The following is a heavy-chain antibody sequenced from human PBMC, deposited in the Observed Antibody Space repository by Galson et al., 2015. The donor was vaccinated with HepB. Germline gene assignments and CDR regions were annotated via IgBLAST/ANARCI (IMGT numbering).Heavy chain of an antibody. CDR3: ARGNYYDTSGALFH. D-gene: IGHD3-22*01. CDR2: ISGSGETS. Sequence: SLRLSCAASGFTFRSYEMNWVCQAPGKGLERISAISGSGETSYYADSVKGRFSISRDNSQNTLFLQMNSLRAGDAAVYFCARGNYYDTSGALFHWGRGALVIVSS. V-gene: IGHV3-23*01. J-gene: IGHJ4*02. CDR1: GFTFRSYE.